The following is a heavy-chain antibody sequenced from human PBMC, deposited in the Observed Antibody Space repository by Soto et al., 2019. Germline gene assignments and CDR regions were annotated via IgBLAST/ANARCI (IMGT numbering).Heavy chain of an antibody. CDR1: GDSITRGAYY. Sequence: QGQLQESGPGLVKPSQTLSLTCAVSGDSITRGAYYWSWVRQDPGKGLEWIGYICNTGRTYYKPSLKSRLSISLDTPENQFSLKLTSVTAADTAIYYCARARQYYDCEIDPWGQGTLVTVSS. CDR2: ICNTGRT. J-gene: IGHJ5*02. D-gene: IGHD3-16*01. V-gene: IGHV4-31*11. CDR3: ARARQYYDCEIDP.